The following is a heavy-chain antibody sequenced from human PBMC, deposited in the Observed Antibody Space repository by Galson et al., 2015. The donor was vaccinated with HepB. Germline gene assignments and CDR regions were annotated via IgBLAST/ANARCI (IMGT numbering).Heavy chain of an antibody. CDR3: AASRDFWSGYYLYYYGMDV. Sequence: SVKVSCKASGFTFSNSAVQWVRQARGQRLEWIGWIVVGSGNTNYAQRFQERVTITRDMSTSTAYMELSSLRSEDTAVYYCAASRDFWSGYYLYYYGMDVWGQGTTVTVSS. J-gene: IGHJ6*02. D-gene: IGHD3-3*01. V-gene: IGHV1-58*01. CDR2: IVVGSGNT. CDR1: GFTFSNSA.